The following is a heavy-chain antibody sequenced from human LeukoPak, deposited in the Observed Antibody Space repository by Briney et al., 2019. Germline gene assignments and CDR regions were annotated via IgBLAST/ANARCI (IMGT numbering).Heavy chain of an antibody. Sequence: SVKVSCKASGDTFSSYAINWVRQAPGQGLEWMGGIIPVFDRPTYAQNFEGRVTITADKSTNTTYMEITSLTSDDTAVYYCARDAQWELRAFDVWGRGTMVIVSS. V-gene: IGHV1-69*06. CDR1: GDTFSSYA. J-gene: IGHJ3*01. CDR2: IIPVFDRP. D-gene: IGHD4-23*01. CDR3: ARDAQWELRAFDV.